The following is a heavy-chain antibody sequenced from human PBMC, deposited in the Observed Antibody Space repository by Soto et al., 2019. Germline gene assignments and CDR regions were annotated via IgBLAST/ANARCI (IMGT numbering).Heavy chain of an antibody. Sequence: EVQLLDSGGGLVQPGGSLRLSCAASGFTFSNYAMTWVRQGPGKGLEWVSGISGSGGRSYYADSVKGRFTIFRDNSKSTLYLQVDSLRAEDTVVYYCAKAYFVWSSEQPDYCDYWGQGTLVTVSS. V-gene: IGHV3-23*01. CDR1: GFTFSNYA. CDR3: AKAYFVWSSEQPDYCDY. CDR2: ISGSGGRS. D-gene: IGHD3-16*01. J-gene: IGHJ4*02.